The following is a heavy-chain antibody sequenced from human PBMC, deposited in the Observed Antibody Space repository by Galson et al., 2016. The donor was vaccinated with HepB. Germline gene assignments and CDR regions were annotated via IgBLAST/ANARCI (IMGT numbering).Heavy chain of an antibody. J-gene: IGHJ5*02. V-gene: IGHV6-1*01. CDR1: GDSVSSSSSA. D-gene: IGHD6-19*01. Sequence: CAISGDSVSSSSSAWSWIRQSPSRGLEWLGRIYYRSKWYNDYAVSVKGRITFNPDTSKNQFSLQLNSVTPEDTAVYYCARDRGLGDWFDPWGQGTLVTVSS. CDR3: ARDRGLGDWFDP. CDR2: IYYRSKWYN.